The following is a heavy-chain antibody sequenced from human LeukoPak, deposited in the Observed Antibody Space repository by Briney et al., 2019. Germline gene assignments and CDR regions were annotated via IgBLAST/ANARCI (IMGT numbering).Heavy chain of an antibody. J-gene: IGHJ6*02. D-gene: IGHD2-15*01. V-gene: IGHV7-4-1*02. Sequence: ASVKVSCKASGYTFTNYYMHWVRQAPGQGLEWMGWINTNTGNPTYAQGFTGRFVFSLDTSVSTAYLQISSLKAEDTAVYYCASPPDLGYCSGGSCSTLDYYYYYGMGVWGQGTTVTVSS. CDR2: INTNTGNP. CDR1: GYTFTNYY. CDR3: ASPPDLGYCSGGSCSTLDYYYYYGMGV.